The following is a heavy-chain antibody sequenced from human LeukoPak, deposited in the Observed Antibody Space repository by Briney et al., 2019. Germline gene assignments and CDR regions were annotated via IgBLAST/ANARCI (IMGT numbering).Heavy chain of an antibody. CDR1: GYTLTELS. Sequence: ASVTVSCKVSGYTLTELSMHWVRQAPGKGLEWMGGFDPEDGETIYAQKFQGRVTMTEDTSTDTAYMGLSSLRSEDTAVYYCAKVGLREMKFDYWGQGTLVTVSS. CDR3: AKVGLREMKFDY. CDR2: FDPEDGET. J-gene: IGHJ4*02. V-gene: IGHV1-24*01. D-gene: IGHD5-24*01.